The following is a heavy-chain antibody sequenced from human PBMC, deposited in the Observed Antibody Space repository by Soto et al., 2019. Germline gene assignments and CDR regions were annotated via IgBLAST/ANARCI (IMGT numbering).Heavy chain of an antibody. CDR1: TGSISPYY. J-gene: IGHJ5*02. D-gene: IGHD5-12*01. Sequence: PSETLSLTCTVSTGSISPYYWTWIRQPPGKGLEWIGYIYYTGSTNYNPSLKSRVTISVDTPKNQFSLKLTSVTAADTAVYYCARGVATIGPWGQGTLVTVSS. CDR3: ARGVATIGP. V-gene: IGHV4-59*01. CDR2: IYYTGST.